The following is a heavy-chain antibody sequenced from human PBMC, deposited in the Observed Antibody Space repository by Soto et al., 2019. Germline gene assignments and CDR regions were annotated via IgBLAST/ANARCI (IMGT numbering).Heavy chain of an antibody. J-gene: IGHJ5*02. Sequence: ASVKVSCKASGYTYICYSMHWVRQAPGQRLEWMGWINVGNGNTKYSQNFQGRVTINQGTSASTAYMELSSLTSEDTAVYYCAREKWGSGSRWLDPWGQ. CDR2: INVGNGNT. V-gene: IGHV1-3*01. CDR3: AREKWGSGSRWLDP. CDR1: GYTYICYS. D-gene: IGHD6-19*01.